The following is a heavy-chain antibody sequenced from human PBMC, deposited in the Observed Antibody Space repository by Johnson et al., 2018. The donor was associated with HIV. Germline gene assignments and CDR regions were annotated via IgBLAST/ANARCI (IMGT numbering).Heavy chain of an antibody. V-gene: IGHV3-23*04. J-gene: IGHJ3*01. D-gene: IGHD2-2*01. CDR1: GFTFSSYA. Sequence: VQLVESGGGLVQPGGSLRLSCAASGFTFSSYAMSWVRQAPGKGLEWVSAISGSGGSTYYADSVKGRFTISRDNSKNSLYLQMNSLRAEDTALYYCARGYCSSTSCYAFFLPFDVWGQGTMVTVSS. CDR3: ARGYCSSTSCYAFFLPFDV. CDR2: ISGSGGST.